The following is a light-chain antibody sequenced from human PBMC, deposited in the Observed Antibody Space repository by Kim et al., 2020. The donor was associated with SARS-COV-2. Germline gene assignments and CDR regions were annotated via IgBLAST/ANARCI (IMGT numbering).Light chain of an antibody. CDR3: QQTYSAPYT. CDR1: QTISTY. Sequence: SASVGDRVTIPCRASQTISTYLNWYQQTPGKAPKLLIYAASSLQSGVPSRFSGSGSGTDFTLTISSLQPEDFVSYYCQQTYSAPYTFGQGTKLEI. CDR2: AAS. J-gene: IGKJ2*01. V-gene: IGKV1-39*01.